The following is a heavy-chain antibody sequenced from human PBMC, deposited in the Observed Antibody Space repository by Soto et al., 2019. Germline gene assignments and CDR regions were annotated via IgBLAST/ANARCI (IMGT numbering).Heavy chain of an antibody. Sequence: QVQLVQSGAGVKKPGASVKVSCKASGYTFTSYGISWVRQAPGQGLEWMGWISAYNGNTNYAQKLQGRVTMTTDTSTNTAYMELRSLRPDDTAVYYCARDYHYGDRPPNYYYYYGMDVWGQGTTVTASS. J-gene: IGHJ6*02. CDR2: ISAYNGNT. D-gene: IGHD4-17*01. V-gene: IGHV1-18*01. CDR1: GYTFTSYG. CDR3: ARDYHYGDRPPNYYYYYGMDV.